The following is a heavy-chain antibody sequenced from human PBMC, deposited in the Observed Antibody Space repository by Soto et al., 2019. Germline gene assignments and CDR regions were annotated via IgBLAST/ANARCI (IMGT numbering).Heavy chain of an antibody. CDR2: IDPNSGGT. V-gene: IGHV1-2*04. CDR3: ARAAYSSGWYDY. D-gene: IGHD6-19*01. J-gene: IGHJ4*02. CDR1: GYMFTAYY. Sequence: QVQLVQSGAEVKKPGASVKVSCKASGYMFTAYYIYWVRQAPGQGLEWMGWIDPNSGGTNYAQKFQGWVTMTRDTSINTAYMELSRLKSDDTAIYYGARAAYSSGWYDYWGQGTLVTVSS.